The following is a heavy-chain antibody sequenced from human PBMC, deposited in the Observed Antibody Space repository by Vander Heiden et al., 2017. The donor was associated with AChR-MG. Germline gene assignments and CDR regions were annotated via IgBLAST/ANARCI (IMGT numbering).Heavy chain of an antibody. CDR3: ARLAYYDSSGYYEYYFDY. J-gene: IGHJ4*02. Sequence: QVQLQQSGPGLVKPSQTLSLTCAISGDSVSSNSAAWNWIRQSPSRGLEWLGRTYYRSKWYNDYAVSVKSRITINPDTSKNQFSLQLNSVTPEDTAVYYCARLAYYDSSGYYEYYFDYWGQGTLVTVSS. CDR1: GDSVSSNSAA. D-gene: IGHD3-22*01. CDR2: TYYRSKWYN. V-gene: IGHV6-1*01.